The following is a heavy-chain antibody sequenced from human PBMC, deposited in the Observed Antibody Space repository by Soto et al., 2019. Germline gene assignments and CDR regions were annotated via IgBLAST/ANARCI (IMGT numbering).Heavy chain of an antibody. D-gene: IGHD3-22*01. Sequence: QVQLVQSGAEVKKPGSSVKVSCKASGGTFSSYTISWVRQAPGQGLEWMGRIIPILGIANYAQKFQGRVTITADKSTSTAYMELSSLRSEDTAVDYCASHTYYSSGYYDYWGQGTLVTVSS. CDR2: IIPILGIA. CDR3: ASHTYYSSGYYDY. J-gene: IGHJ4*02. CDR1: GGTFSSYT. V-gene: IGHV1-69*02.